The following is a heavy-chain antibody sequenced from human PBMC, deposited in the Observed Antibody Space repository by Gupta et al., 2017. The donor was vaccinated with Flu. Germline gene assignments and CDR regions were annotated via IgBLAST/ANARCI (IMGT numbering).Heavy chain of an antibody. CDR1: GYTFTSYD. Sequence: QVQLVQSGAEVKKPGASVKVSCKASGYTFTSYDINWVRQATGQGLEWMGWMNPNSGNTGYAQKFQGRVTMTRNTSISTAYMELSSLRSEDTAVYYCARADCRSTSCYRSLSADWVWFDPWGQGTLVTVSS. V-gene: IGHV1-8*01. CDR3: ARADCRSTSCYRSLSADWVWFDP. CDR2: MNPNSGNT. J-gene: IGHJ5*02. D-gene: IGHD2-2*02.